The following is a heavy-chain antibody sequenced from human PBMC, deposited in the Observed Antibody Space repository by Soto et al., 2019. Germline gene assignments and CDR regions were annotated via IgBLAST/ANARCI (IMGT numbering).Heavy chain of an antibody. V-gene: IGHV4-39*07. CDR3: ARKARFGELSYGMDV. Sequence: SETLSLTCTVSGGSISSGDYYWSWIRQPPGKGLEWIGEINHSGSTNYNPSLKSRVTISVDTSKNQFSLKLSSVTAADTAVYYCARKARFGELSYGMDVWGQGTTVTVSS. D-gene: IGHD3-10*01. CDR1: GGSISSGDYY. CDR2: INHSGST. J-gene: IGHJ6*02.